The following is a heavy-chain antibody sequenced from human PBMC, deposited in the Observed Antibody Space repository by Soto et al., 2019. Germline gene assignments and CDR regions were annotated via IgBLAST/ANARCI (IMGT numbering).Heavy chain of an antibody. CDR3: ATLPLGTTVIPGANAFDI. CDR1: GFTFSSYA. V-gene: IGHV3-23*01. D-gene: IGHD4-17*01. CDR2: ISGSGGST. Sequence: EVQLLESGGGLVQPGGSLRLSCAASGFTFSSYAMSWVRQAPGKGLEWVSAISGSGGSTYYADSVKGRFTISRDNSKNTLYLQMHSLRAEDTAVYYCATLPLGTTVIPGANAFDIWGQGTMVTVSS. J-gene: IGHJ3*02.